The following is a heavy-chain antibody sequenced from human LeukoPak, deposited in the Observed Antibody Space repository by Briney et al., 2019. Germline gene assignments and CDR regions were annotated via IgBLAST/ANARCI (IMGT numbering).Heavy chain of an antibody. Sequence: SETLSLTCTVSGGSISSYYWSWIRQPPGKGLEWIGYIYYSGSTNYNPSLKSRVTISVDTSKNQFSLKLSSVTAADTAVYYCARDSGSGSYYNHGDAFDIWGQGTMVTVSS. D-gene: IGHD3-10*01. CDR1: GGSISSYY. J-gene: IGHJ3*02. V-gene: IGHV4-59*01. CDR2: IYYSGST. CDR3: ARDSGSGSYYNHGDAFDI.